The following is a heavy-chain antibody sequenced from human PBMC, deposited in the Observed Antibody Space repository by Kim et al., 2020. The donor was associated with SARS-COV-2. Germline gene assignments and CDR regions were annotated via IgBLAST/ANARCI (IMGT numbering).Heavy chain of an antibody. CDR3: ARGGHTIPYF. V-gene: IGHV3-21*01. Sequence: GGSLRLSCAASGFTFSNYNMNWVRQAPGKGLEWVSSISSSSSYIYYADSVKGRFTISRDNAKNSLYLQMISLRAEETAVYYCARGGHTIPYFWGQGTLVTVSS. CDR1: GFTFSNYN. CDR2: ISSSSSYI. J-gene: IGHJ4*02. D-gene: IGHD2-2*01.